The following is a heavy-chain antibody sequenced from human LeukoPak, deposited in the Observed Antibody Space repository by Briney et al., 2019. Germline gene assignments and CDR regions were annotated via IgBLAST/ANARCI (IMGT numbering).Heavy chain of an antibody. V-gene: IGHV3-30-3*01. Sequence: PGGSLRLSCAASGFTFSSYAMHWVRQAPGKGLEWVAVISYDGSNKYYADSVKGRFTISRDNSKNTLYLQMNSLRAEDTAVYYCARDRWGMTTVTTGNEDAFDIWGQGTMVTVSS. CDR2: ISYDGSNK. CDR3: ARDRWGMTTVTTGNEDAFDI. D-gene: IGHD4-17*01. CDR1: GFTFSSYA. J-gene: IGHJ3*02.